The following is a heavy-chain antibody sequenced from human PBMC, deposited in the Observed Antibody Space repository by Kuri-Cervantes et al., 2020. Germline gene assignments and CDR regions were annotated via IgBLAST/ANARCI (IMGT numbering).Heavy chain of an antibody. CDR3: AKGGSYFNYYGMDV. CDR2: ISYDGSNK. V-gene: IGHV3-30*18. Sequence: GESLKISCAASGLTFSSYGMHWVRQALGKGLEWVAVISYDGSNKYYADSVKGRFTISRDNSKNTLYLQMNSLRAEDTAVYYCAKGGSYFNYYGMDVWGQGTTVTVSS. CDR1: GLTFSSYG. J-gene: IGHJ6*02. D-gene: IGHD1-26*01.